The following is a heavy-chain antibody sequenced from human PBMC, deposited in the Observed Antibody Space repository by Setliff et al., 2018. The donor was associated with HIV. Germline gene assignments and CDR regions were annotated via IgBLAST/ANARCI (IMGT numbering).Heavy chain of an antibody. CDR1: GFTFSSKW. CDR2: ISSDGSGA. V-gene: IGHV3-74*01. Sequence: PVGSLRLSCAAYGFTFSSKWMHWVRQVPGKGMMWVSRISSDGSGAAYADSVKGRFTISRDNAKDTLSLEMKHLRVEGTDVYYCATGAAGMSYFVSWSQGTLVTVSS. D-gene: IGHD6-13*01. J-gene: IGHJ4*02. CDR3: ATGAAGMSYFVS.